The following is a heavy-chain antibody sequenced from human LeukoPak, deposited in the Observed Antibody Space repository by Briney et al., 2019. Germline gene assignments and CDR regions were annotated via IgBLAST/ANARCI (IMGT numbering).Heavy chain of an antibody. CDR2: MNPNSGNT. J-gene: IGHJ6*03. D-gene: IGHD1-26*01. CDR3: ARLVPVDRYNHYYMDV. CDR1: GYTFTSYD. Sequence: ASVKVSCKASGYTFTSYDINWVRQATGQGLEWMGWMNPNSGNTEYEQKFQGGVDYAQKFQGRVAITKNTSISTAYMELSSLRSEDTAVYYCARLVPVDRYNHYYMDVWGEGTTVTVSS. V-gene: IGHV1-8*03.